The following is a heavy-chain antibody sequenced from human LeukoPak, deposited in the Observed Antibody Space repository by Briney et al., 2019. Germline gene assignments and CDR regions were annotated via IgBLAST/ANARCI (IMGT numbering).Heavy chain of an antibody. V-gene: IGHV4-59*01. CDR1: GGSISSYY. CDR2: IYYSGRT. D-gene: IGHD3-10*01. CDR3: GRGYGSGSSNYICF. Sequence: SETLSLTCTVSGGSISSYYWSWIRQTPGKGVEWIGYIYYSGRTNYNPSLKSRVNISVETSKKQFSLKQNYVDAGDKAVEYCGRGYGSGSSNYICFWGKGTTVTVSS. J-gene: IGHJ6*04.